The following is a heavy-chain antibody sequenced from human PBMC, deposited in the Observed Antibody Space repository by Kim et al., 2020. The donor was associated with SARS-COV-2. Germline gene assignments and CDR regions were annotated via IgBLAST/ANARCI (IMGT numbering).Heavy chain of an antibody. CDR1: GFTLSDYA. CDR3: ATDTSHSYGSKGAFEM. J-gene: IGHJ3*02. Sequence: GGSLRLSCSASGFTLSDYAMHWVRQAPGKVLEWVSGITWNSSSICYADSVKGRFTISRDNAKNSLYLQMNSLRAEDTALYYCATDTSHSYGSKGAFEMWGPGRIVNVSS. CDR2: ITWNSSSI. D-gene: IGHD3-10*01. V-gene: IGHV3-9*01.